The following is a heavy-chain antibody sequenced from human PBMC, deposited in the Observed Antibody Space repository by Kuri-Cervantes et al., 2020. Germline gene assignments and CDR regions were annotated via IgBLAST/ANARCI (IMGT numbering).Heavy chain of an antibody. Sequence: GESLKISCAASGFTFSSYSMNWVRQAPGKGLEWVSYISSSSSTIYYADSVKGRFTISRDNSKNTLYLQMSSLRAEDTAVYYCARVVRSWLLRQNWFDPWGQGTLVTVSS. CDR3: ARVVRSWLLRQNWFDP. D-gene: IGHD3-22*01. J-gene: IGHJ5*02. CDR1: GFTFSSYS. CDR2: ISSSSSTI. V-gene: IGHV3-48*01.